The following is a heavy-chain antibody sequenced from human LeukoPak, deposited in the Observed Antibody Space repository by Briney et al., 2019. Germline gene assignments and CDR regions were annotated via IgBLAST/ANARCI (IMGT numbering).Heavy chain of an antibody. D-gene: IGHD1-14*01. J-gene: IGHJ4*02. CDR3: ARGVEPLAANTLAY. V-gene: IGHV3-53*01. CDR1: GFTVMTND. CDR2: LYSDGNT. Sequence: PGGSLRLSCAASGFTVMTNDMTWVRQAPGKGLEWVSVLYSDGNTKYADSVQGRCTISRDNSKNTLYLEMNSLSPDDTAVYYCARGVEPLAANTLAYWGQGTLVTVSS.